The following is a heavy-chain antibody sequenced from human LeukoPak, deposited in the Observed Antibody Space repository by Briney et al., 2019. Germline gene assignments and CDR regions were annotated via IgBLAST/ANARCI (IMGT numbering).Heavy chain of an antibody. J-gene: IGHJ4*02. V-gene: IGHV4-38-2*01. CDR3: ARQGEMPTIKPFDY. CDR1: GYSISRDYY. D-gene: IGHD5-24*01. CDR2: IYHSGST. Sequence: SETLSLTCAVSGYSISRDYYWGWIRQPPGKGLEWIGSIYHSGSTYYNPSLESRVTISLDTPKNQFSLKLSSVTDAGTAVYYCARQGEMPTIKPFDYWGQGTLVTVSS.